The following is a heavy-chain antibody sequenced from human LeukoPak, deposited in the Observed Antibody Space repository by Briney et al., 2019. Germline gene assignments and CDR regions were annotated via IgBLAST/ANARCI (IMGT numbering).Heavy chain of an antibody. CDR1: GFTVSSSY. V-gene: IGHV3-66*02. CDR3: ARASPFFNYAFDI. Sequence: GGSLRLSCAASGFTVSSSYMSWVRQAPGKGLEWVSVIYSGGSTYYADSVKGRFTISRDNSKNTLYLQMNSLRAEDTAVYYCARASPFFNYAFDIWGQGTMVTVSS. J-gene: IGHJ3*02. D-gene: IGHD1-7*01. CDR2: IYSGGST.